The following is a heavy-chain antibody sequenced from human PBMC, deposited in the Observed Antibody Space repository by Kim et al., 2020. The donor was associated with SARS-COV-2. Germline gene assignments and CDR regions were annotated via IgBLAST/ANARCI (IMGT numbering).Heavy chain of an antibody. CDR2: IRSKANSYAT. CDR1: GFTFSGSA. J-gene: IGHJ5*02. V-gene: IGHV3-73*01. CDR3: TRLLSSSSSNL. Sequence: GGSLRLSCAASGFTFSGSAMHWVRQASGKGLEWVGRIRSKANSYATAYAASVKGRFTISRDDSKNTAYLQMNSLKTEDTAVYYCTRLLSSSSSNLWGQGTLVTVSS. D-gene: IGHD6-6*01.